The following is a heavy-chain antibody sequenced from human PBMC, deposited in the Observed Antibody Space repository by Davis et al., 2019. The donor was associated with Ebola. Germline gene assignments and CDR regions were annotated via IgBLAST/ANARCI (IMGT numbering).Heavy chain of an antibody. CDR3: ARDLGSPLGDGSKVN. CDR2: IIPIFGTA. CDR1: GGTFSSYA. J-gene: IGHJ4*02. Sequence: AASVKVSCKASGGTFSSYAISWVRQAPGQGLKWMGGIIPIFGTANYAQKFQGRVTITADKSTSTAYMELSSLRSEDTAVYYCARDLGSPLGDGSKVNWGQGTLVTVSS. V-gene: IGHV1-69*06. D-gene: IGHD5-24*01.